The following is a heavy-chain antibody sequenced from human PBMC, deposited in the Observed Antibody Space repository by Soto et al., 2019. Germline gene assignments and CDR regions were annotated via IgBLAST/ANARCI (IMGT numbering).Heavy chain of an antibody. D-gene: IGHD2-2*01. CDR2: INGRGGST. CDR3: ATVAYHFASNPYADAGPCYLDY. J-gene: IGHJ4*02. CDR1: GFTFSIYA. V-gene: IGHV3-23*01. Sequence: EVQLLESGGGLVQPGGSLSLSWAASGFTFSIYAMRWVRQAPGRGQEWVSGINGRGGSTLYADSVKGRFTISRDNSKNTLYLQPGSLSPGDAAVYYCATVAYHFASNPYADAGPCYLDYCGQGAVVTVAS.